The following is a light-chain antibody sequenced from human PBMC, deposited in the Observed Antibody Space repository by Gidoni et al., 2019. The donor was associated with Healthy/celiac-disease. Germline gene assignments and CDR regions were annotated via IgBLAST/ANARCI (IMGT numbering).Light chain of an antibody. CDR1: QGSSSY. CDR2: AAS. Sequence: ALRLTQSPSSFSASTGDRVTITCRASQGSSSYLAWYQQKPGKAPKLLIYAASTLQSGVPSRCSGSGAGTDCTLTISCLQSEDFATYYCQQYYSYPLTFGGGTKVEIK. J-gene: IGKJ4*01. V-gene: IGKV1-8*01. CDR3: QQYYSYPLT.